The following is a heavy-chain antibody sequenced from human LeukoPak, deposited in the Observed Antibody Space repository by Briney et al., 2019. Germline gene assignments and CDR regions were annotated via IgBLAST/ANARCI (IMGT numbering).Heavy chain of an antibody. V-gene: IGHV4-30-4*08. Sequence: SWIRQPPGKGLEWIGYIYYSGSTYYNPSLKSRVTISVDTSKNQFSLKLSSVTAADTAVYYCARVEAAAGTFWFDPWGQGTLVTVSS. J-gene: IGHJ5*02. CDR3: ARVEAAAGTFWFDP. D-gene: IGHD6-13*01. CDR2: IYYSGST.